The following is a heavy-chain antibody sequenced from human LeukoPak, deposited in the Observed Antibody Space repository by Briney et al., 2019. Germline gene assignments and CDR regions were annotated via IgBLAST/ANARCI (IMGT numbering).Heavy chain of an antibody. CDR3: ARARGGAASWYYFDY. D-gene: IGHD1-26*01. CDR1: GFTFSSYS. CDR2: ISSSSSYI. V-gene: IGHV3-21*01. J-gene: IGHJ4*02. Sequence: GGSLRLSCAASGFTFSSYSMNWVRQAPGKGLEWVSSISSSSSYIYYADSVKGRFTISRDNAKSSLYLQMNSLRAEDTAVYYCARARGGAASWYYFDYWGQGTLVTVSS.